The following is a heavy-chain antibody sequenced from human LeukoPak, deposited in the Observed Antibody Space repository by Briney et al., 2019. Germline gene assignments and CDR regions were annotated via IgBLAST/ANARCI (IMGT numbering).Heavy chain of an antibody. J-gene: IGHJ1*01. V-gene: IGHV3-23*01. CDR3: AKDGGYCSGGSCYSPFGKYFQH. D-gene: IGHD2-15*01. CDR2: ISGSGGST. CDR1: GFTFSSYA. Sequence: GGSLRLSCAASGFTFSSYAMSWVRQAPGKGLEWVSAISGSGGSTYYADSVKGRFTISRDNSKNTLYLQMYSLRAEDTAVYYCAKDGGYCSGGSCYSPFGKYFQHWGQGTLVTVSS.